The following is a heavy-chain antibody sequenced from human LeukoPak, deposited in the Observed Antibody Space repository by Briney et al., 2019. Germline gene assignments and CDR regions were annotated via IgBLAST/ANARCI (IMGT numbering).Heavy chain of an antibody. CDR2: ISPDGGTT. D-gene: IGHD2-2*01. CDR1: GFTFSSYA. J-gene: IGHJ4*02. V-gene: IGHV3-64*01. CDR3: ARTMPWYFDY. Sequence: GGSLRLSCAASGFTFSSYAIHWVRQAPGKGLEYVSAISPDGGTTYYANSVKGRFTISRDNSNNTLYLQMGSLRSDDTAVYYCARTMPWYFDYWGQGTLVTVSS.